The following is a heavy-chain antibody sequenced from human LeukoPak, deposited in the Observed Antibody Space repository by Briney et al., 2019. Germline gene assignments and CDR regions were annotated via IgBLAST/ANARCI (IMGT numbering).Heavy chain of an antibody. CDR3: ARDLIYPNQLLYPLLAFDI. J-gene: IGHJ3*02. Sequence: SETLSLTCTVSGGSISSYYWSWIRQPPGKGLEWIGYIYYSGSTNYNPSLKSRVTMSVDTSKNQFSLKLSSVTAADTAVYYCARDLIYPNQLLYPLLAFDIWGQGTMVTVSS. V-gene: IGHV4-59*01. CDR2: IYYSGST. CDR1: GGSISSYY. D-gene: IGHD2-2*02.